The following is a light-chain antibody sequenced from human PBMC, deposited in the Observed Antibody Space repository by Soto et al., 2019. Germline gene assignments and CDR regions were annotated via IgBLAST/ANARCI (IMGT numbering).Light chain of an antibody. CDR3: CSYATGSVYV. J-gene: IGLJ1*01. Sequence: QSVLTQPASVSGSPGQSITISCTGTSSDVGGYNYVSWYQQHPGKVPKLMMFDVNNRPSGVSNRFSGSKSSNTASLTISGLQAEDEADYFCCSYATGSVYVFGTGTKVTVL. V-gene: IGLV2-14*01. CDR2: DVN. CDR1: SSDVGGYNY.